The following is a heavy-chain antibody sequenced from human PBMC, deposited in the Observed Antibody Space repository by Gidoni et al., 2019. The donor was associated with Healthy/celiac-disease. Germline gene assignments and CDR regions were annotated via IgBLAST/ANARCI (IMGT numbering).Heavy chain of an antibody. D-gene: IGHD5-18*01. J-gene: IGHJ5*02. CDR1: GGSFSGYY. V-gene: IGHV4-34*01. CDR3: ARRFWVTAMVTGWFDP. CDR2: INHSGST. Sequence: QVQLQQWGAGLLKPSETLSLTCAVYGGSFSGYYWSWIRQPPGKGLEWIGEINHSGSTNYNPSLKSRVTISVDTSKNQFSLKLSSVTAADTAVYYCARRFWVTAMVTGWFDPWGQGTLVTVSS.